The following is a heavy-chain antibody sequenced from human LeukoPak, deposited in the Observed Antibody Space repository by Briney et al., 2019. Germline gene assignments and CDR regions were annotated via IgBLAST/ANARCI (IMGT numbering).Heavy chain of an antibody. J-gene: IGHJ5*02. CDR3: ARAREVGAYYNWFDP. D-gene: IGHD1-26*01. CDR2: IYHSGST. Sequence: SETLSLTCAVPGYSISSGYYWGWIRQPPGKGLEWIGSIYHSGSTYYNPSLKSRVTISVDTSKNQFSLKLSSVTAADTAVYYCARAREVGAYYNWFDPWGQGTLVTVSS. V-gene: IGHV4-38-2*01. CDR1: GYSISSGYY.